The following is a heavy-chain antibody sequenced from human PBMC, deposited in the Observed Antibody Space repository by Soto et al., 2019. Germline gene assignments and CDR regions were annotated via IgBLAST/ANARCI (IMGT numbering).Heavy chain of an antibody. CDR3: AKARTTGLVVSHYLDS. J-gene: IGHJ4*02. CDR1: GFTFSSYG. Sequence: QVQLVESGGGVVQPGRSLRLSCAASGFTFSSYGMHWVRQAPGKGLEWVAVISYDGSNKYYADSVKGRFTISRDNSKNPLYLQMNSLRAEDTAVYYCAKARTTGLVVSHYLDSWGQGTLVTVSS. CDR2: ISYDGSNK. V-gene: IGHV3-30*18. D-gene: IGHD2-2*01.